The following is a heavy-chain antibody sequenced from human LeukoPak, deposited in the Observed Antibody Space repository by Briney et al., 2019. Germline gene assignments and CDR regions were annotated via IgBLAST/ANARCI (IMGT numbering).Heavy chain of an antibody. Sequence: PSETLSLTCTVSGGSISSSSYYCGWIRQPPGKGLEWIESIYHSGSTYYNPSLKSRVTLSVETSKNQFSLKLSSVTAADTAVYYCAGSTYDNWFDPWGQGTLVTVSS. CDR1: GGSISSSSYY. D-gene: IGHD2-8*01. CDR2: IYHSGST. J-gene: IGHJ5*02. V-gene: IGHV4-39*01. CDR3: AGSTYDNWFDP.